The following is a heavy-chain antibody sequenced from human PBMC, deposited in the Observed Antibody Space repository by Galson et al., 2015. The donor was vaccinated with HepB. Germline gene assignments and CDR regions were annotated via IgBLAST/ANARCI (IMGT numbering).Heavy chain of an antibody. J-gene: IGHJ4*02. Sequence: SLRLSCAASGFTFSSYWMSWVRQAPGKGLEWVANIKQDGSEKYYVDSVKGRFTISRDNAKNSLYLQMNSLRAEDTAVYYCAGVGYSWTDFDYWGQGTLVTVSS. CDR1: GFTFSSYW. V-gene: IGHV3-7*03. CDR3: AGVGYSWTDFDY. CDR2: IKQDGSEK. D-gene: IGHD1-26*01.